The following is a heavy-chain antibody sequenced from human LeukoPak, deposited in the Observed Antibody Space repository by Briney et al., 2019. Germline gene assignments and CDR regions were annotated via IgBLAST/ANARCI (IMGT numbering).Heavy chain of an antibody. J-gene: IGHJ5*02. Sequence: SSETLSLTCTVSGGSISSYYWSWIRQPPGKGLEWIGYIYYSGSTNYNPSLKSRVTISVDTSKNQFSLKLSSVTAADTAVYYCAREEWFDPWGQGTLVTVSS. V-gene: IGHV4-59*12. CDR1: GGSISSYY. CDR2: IYYSGST. CDR3: AREEWFDP.